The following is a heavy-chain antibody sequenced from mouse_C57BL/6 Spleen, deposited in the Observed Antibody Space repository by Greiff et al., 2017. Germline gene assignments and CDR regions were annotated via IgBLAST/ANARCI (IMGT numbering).Heavy chain of an antibody. D-gene: IGHD1-1*01. CDR1: GFTFSDYG. CDR2: ISSGSSTI. J-gene: IGHJ1*03. Sequence: VQLKESGGGLVKPGGSLKLSCAASGFTFSDYGMHWVRQAPEKGLEWLAYISSGSSTIYYADTVKGRFTISRDNAKNTLFLQMTSLRSEDTAMYYCARTASTTVVAKYFDVWGTGTTVTVSS. V-gene: IGHV5-17*01. CDR3: ARTASTTVVAKYFDV.